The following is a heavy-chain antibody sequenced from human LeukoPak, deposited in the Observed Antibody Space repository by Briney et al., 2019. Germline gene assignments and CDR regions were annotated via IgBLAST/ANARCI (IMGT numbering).Heavy chain of an antibody. CDR2: IYYSGST. Sequence: SQTLSLTCAVSGDSFSSGGYYWSWIRQHPGKGLEWIGYIYYSGSTYYNPSLKSRVTISVDTSKNQFSLKLSSVTAADTAVYYCARDRTYYYDSSGFGSYYYYGMDVWGQGTTVTVSS. D-gene: IGHD3-22*01. CDR3: ARDRTYYYDSSGFGSYYYYGMDV. CDR1: GDSFSSGGYY. J-gene: IGHJ6*02. V-gene: IGHV4-31*11.